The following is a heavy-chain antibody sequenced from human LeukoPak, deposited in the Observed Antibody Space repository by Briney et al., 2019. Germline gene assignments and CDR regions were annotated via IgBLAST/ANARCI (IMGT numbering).Heavy chain of an antibody. V-gene: IGHV4-30-2*01. Sequence: SQTLSLTCAVSGGSISSGGYSWSWIRQPPGEGLEWIGYIYHSGSTYYNPSLKSRVTISVDRSKNQFSLKLSSVTAADTAVYYCARGGYDSSGYDYYAASSWGQGTLVTVSS. CDR3: ARGGYDSSGYDYYAASS. J-gene: IGHJ4*02. CDR2: IYHSGST. CDR1: GGSISSGGYS. D-gene: IGHD3-22*01.